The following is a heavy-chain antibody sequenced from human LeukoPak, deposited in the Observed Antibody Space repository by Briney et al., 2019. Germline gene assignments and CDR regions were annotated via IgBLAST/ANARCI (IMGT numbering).Heavy chain of an antibody. V-gene: IGHV4-59*01. CDR1: GGSISGFY. CDR2: IYYSGST. D-gene: IGHD3-3*01. Sequence: SETLSLTCTVSGGSISGFYWSWIRQPPGKGLEWIGYIYYSGSTNYNPSLKSRVTISVDTSKNQFSLKLSSVTAADTAVYYCARDWWGYYDFWSGHTGWFDPWGQGTLVTVSS. J-gene: IGHJ5*02. CDR3: ARDWWGYYDFWSGHTGWFDP.